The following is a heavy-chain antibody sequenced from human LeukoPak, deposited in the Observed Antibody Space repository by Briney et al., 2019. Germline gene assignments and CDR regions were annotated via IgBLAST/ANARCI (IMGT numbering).Heavy chain of an antibody. Sequence: GGSLRLSCAASGFTFSSYAMIWVRQAPGKGLEWVSAISGSGSSTYYADSVKGRFTISRDNSKNTLYLQMNSLRAEDTAVYYCAKDSLVVDPNWFDPWGQGTLVTVSS. V-gene: IGHV3-23*01. CDR3: AKDSLVVDPNWFDP. J-gene: IGHJ5*02. D-gene: IGHD2-2*01. CDR2: ISGSGSST. CDR1: GFTFSSYA.